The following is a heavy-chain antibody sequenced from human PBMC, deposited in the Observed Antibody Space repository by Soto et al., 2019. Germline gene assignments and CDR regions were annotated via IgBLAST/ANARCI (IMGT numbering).Heavy chain of an antibody. Sequence: QVQLVHSGAEVKKPGSSVKFSCKASGGTFSSYTISCVRQAPGQGLEWMGRIIPILGIANYAQKFQGRVTITADKSTSTAYMALSSLRSENTAVYYCATEYGSGSDCNWGTDWGQGTLVTVSS. J-gene: IGHJ4*02. CDR1: GGTFSSYT. CDR2: IIPILGIA. D-gene: IGHD3-10*01. CDR3: ATEYGSGSDCNWGTD. V-gene: IGHV1-69*02.